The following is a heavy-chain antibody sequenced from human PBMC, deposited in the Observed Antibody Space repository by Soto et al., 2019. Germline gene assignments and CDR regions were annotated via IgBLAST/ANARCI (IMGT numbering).Heavy chain of an antibody. V-gene: IGHV4-34*01. D-gene: IGHD2-8*02. CDR3: ARKVAYAWDY. Sequence: SETLSLTCAVYGGSFSGYYWSWIRQPPGKGLEWIGDINHSASTNDNPSLKSRVTISVDTSKNQFSLKLSSVTAADTGVYYCARKVAYAWDYWGQGSRVTVSS. J-gene: IGHJ4*02. CDR1: GGSFSGYY. CDR2: INHSAST.